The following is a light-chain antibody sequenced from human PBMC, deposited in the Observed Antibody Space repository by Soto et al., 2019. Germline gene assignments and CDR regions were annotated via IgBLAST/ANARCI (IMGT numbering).Light chain of an antibody. J-gene: IGLJ1*01. CDR2: EVS. Sequence: QSALTQPASVSGSPCQSITLSRTQTSRDFGSYNFVSWYQQHPGKAPKLMIYEVSKRPSGVSNRFSGSKSGNTASLTISGLQAEDEADYYCCSYVGRDYVFGTGTKVTVL. CDR3: CSYVGRDYV. V-gene: IGLV2-23*02. CDR1: SRDFGSYNF.